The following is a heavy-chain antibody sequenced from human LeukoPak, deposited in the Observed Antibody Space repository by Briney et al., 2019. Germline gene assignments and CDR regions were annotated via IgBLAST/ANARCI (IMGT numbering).Heavy chain of an antibody. Sequence: GGSLRLSCAASGFTLSSYWMHWVRQAPGKGLVWVSRINSDGSSTSYADSVKGRFTISRDNAKNTLYLQMNSLRAEDTAVYYCAREGATIYGYFDYWGQGTLVTVSS. CDR2: INSDGSST. J-gene: IGHJ4*02. CDR1: GFTLSSYW. D-gene: IGHD5-24*01. CDR3: AREGATIYGYFDY. V-gene: IGHV3-74*01.